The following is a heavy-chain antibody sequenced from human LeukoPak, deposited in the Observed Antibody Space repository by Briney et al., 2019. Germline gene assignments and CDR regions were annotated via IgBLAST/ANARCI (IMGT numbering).Heavy chain of an antibody. CDR2: IYYSGST. D-gene: IGHD4-17*01. Sequence: SETLSLTCTVSGGSISSGGYYWSWIRQHPGKGLEWIGYIYYSGSTYYNPSLKSRVTISVDTSKNQFSLKLSSVTAADTAVYYCPREVRVDYGFDYWGQGTLVTVSS. CDR3: PREVRVDYGFDY. CDR1: GGSISSGGYY. V-gene: IGHV4-31*03. J-gene: IGHJ4*02.